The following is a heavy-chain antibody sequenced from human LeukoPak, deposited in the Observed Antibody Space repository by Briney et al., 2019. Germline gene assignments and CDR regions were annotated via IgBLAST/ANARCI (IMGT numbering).Heavy chain of an antibody. V-gene: IGHV4-39*07. CDR1: GGSISSSSYY. J-gene: IGHJ6*03. CDR2: IYYSGST. Sequence: PSETLSLTCTVSGGSISSSSYYWGWIRQPPGKGLEWIGSIYYSGSTYYNPSLKSRVTISVDTSKNQFSLKLSSVTAADTAVYYCARAYQGGSYFHYYYYMDVWGKGTTVTVSS. CDR3: ARAYQGGSYFHYYYYMDV. D-gene: IGHD1-26*01.